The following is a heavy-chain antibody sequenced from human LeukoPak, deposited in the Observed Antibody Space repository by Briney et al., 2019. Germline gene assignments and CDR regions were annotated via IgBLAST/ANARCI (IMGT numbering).Heavy chain of an antibody. D-gene: IGHD3-10*01. Sequence: GASVKVSCKASGYTFTSYDINWVRQATGQGLEWMGWMNPNSGNTGYAQKFQGRVTITRNTSISTAYMELSSLRSEDTAVYYCARDSGERGSGSYLIAYWGQGTLVTVSS. CDR1: GYTFTSYD. V-gene: IGHV1-8*03. J-gene: IGHJ4*02. CDR3: ARDSGERGSGSYLIAY. CDR2: MNPNSGNT.